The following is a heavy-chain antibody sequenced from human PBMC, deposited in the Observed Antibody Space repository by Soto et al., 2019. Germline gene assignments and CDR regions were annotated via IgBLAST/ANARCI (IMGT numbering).Heavy chain of an antibody. CDR2: IYYSGST. J-gene: IGHJ4*02. D-gene: IGHD2-21*02. CDR3: ARGVYCGGDCYYFDY. CDR1: GGSISSYY. Sequence: NPSETLSLTCTVSGGSISSYYWSWIRQPPGKGLEWIGYIYYSGSTNYNPSLKSRVTISVDTSKNQFSLKLSSVTAADTAVYYCARGVYCGGDCYYFDYWGQGTLVTVSS. V-gene: IGHV4-59*01.